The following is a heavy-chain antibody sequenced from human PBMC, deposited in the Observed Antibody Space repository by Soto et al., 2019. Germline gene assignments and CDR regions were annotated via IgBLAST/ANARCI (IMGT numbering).Heavy chain of an antibody. Sequence: QVQLVESGGGVVQPGRSLRLSCAASGFTFSSYGMHWVRQAPGKGLEWVAVIWYDGSNKYYADSVKGRFTISRDNSKNTLYLPMNSLRAEDTAVYYCARNSYHYDSSGQLGMDVWGQGTTVTVSS. V-gene: IGHV3-33*01. J-gene: IGHJ6*02. CDR2: IWYDGSNK. CDR1: GFTFSSYG. D-gene: IGHD3-22*01. CDR3: ARNSYHYDSSGQLGMDV.